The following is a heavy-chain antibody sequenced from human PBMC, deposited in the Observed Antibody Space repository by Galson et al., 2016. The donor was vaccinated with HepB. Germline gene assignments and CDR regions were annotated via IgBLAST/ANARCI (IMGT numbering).Heavy chain of an antibody. J-gene: IGHJ5*02. V-gene: IGHV4-31*03. D-gene: IGHD3-10*01. Sequence: TLSLTCTVSGGSISSGGYYWSWIRQHPGKGLEWIGYINYSGRTHYNPSLKSRVTISVDTSKNQFSLRLRSVTAADTAIYYCARGLWFGESDPYFDPWGQGTLVTVSS. CDR1: GGSISSGGYY. CDR3: ARGLWFGESDPYFDP. CDR2: INYSGRT.